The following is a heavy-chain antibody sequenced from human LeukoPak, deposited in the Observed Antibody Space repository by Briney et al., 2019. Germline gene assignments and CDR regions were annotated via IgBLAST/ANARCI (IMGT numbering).Heavy chain of an antibody. V-gene: IGHV4-31*03. CDR1: GGSISSGGYY. J-gene: IGHJ3*02. CDR3: AREDGTVVDAFDI. Sequence: SETLSLTCTVSGGSISSGGYYWTWIRQHPGKGLEWIGYIYYSGSTYYNPSLKSRVTISLDTSKRQFSLKLTSVTAADTVVYYCAREDGTVVDAFDIWGQGTMVTVSS. D-gene: IGHD4/OR15-4a*01. CDR2: IYYSGST.